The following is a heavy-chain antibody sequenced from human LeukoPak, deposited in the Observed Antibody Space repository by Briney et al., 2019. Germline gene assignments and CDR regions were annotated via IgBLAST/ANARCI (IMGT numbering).Heavy chain of an antibody. Sequence: ASVKVRCKASGGSLSSYAFSWGRQGPAQGLVWVVGIIPIFGTANSAQKFQGRVTITADESTSTAYMELSSLRSEDTAVYYCARSGDGRVYSHYFDYWGQGTLVTVSS. V-gene: IGHV1-69*01. D-gene: IGHD4-11*01. J-gene: IGHJ4*02. CDR1: GGSLSSYA. CDR2: IIPIFGTA. CDR3: ARSGDGRVYSHYFDY.